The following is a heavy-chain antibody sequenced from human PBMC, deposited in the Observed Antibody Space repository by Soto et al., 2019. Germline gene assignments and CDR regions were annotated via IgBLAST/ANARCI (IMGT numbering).Heavy chain of an antibody. CDR2: INHSGST. J-gene: IGHJ5*02. D-gene: IGHD3-16*02. Sequence: SETLSLTCAVYGGSFSGYYWSWIRQPPGKGLEWIGEINHSGSTNYNPSLKSRVTISVDTSKNQFSLKLSSVTAADTAVYYCARGGGDYDYIWGSYRRSWWFDPWGQGTRVTVSS. CDR3: ARGGGDYDYIWGSYRRSWWFDP. V-gene: IGHV4-34*01. CDR1: GGSFSGYY.